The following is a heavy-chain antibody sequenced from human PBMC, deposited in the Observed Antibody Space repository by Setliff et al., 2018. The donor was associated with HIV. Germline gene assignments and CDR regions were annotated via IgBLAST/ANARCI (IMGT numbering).Heavy chain of an antibody. D-gene: IGHD3-22*01. CDR2: LSYDGSNK. CDR3: ARETMYDSRGYLSHYFDY. CDR1: GFTFGSYI. Sequence: HPGGSLRLSCAASGFTFGSYIMHWVRQAPGKGLEWVAVLSYDGSNKYYADSVKGRFTFSRDNSKNTLYLQMNSLRVEDTAVYYCARETMYDSRGYLSHYFDYWGQGTPVTVSS. V-gene: IGHV3-30-3*01. J-gene: IGHJ4*02.